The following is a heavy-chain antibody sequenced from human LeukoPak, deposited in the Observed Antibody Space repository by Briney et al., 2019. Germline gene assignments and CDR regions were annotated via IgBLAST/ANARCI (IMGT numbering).Heavy chain of an antibody. CDR1: GGTFSSYA. CDR3: ARAPRGRSWGGYYTYYYYYMDV. J-gene: IGHJ6*03. Sequence: AAVKVSCKASGGTFSSYAISWVRQAPGQGLEWMGRIIPIFGTANYAQKFQGRVTITTDESTSTAYMELSSLRSEDTAVYYCARAPRGRSWGGYYTYYYYYMDVWGKGTTVTVSS. V-gene: IGHV1-69*05. D-gene: IGHD3-3*01. CDR2: IIPIFGTA.